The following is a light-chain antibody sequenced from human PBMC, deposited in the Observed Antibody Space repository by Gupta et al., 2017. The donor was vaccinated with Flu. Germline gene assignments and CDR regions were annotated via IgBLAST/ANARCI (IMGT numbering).Light chain of an antibody. CDR2: HVS. Sequence: PSPLSASAGDRVTITCQSSAQISNYIDRSHQKPGRTSTLLIHHVSDVETAAPSRSSGSGTPTQVSFPISSLQPQDVATPYSLQEDNPAPTFGQGTQLEIK. CDR3: LQEDNPAPT. CDR1: AQISNY. J-gene: IGKJ5*01. V-gene: IGKV1-33*01.